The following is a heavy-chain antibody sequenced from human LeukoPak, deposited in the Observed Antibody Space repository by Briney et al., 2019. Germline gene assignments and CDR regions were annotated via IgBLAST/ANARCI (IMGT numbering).Heavy chain of an antibody. CDR2: TYYRSKWYS. CDR3: ARYTSSWFFDS. V-gene: IGHV6-1*01. D-gene: IGHD6-13*01. J-gene: IGHJ4*02. CDR1: GDSVSSTSAA. Sequence: SQTLSLTCAISGDSVSSTSAAWNWLRQSPSRGLEWLGRTYYRSKWYSDDAASVRGRITVNPDTSTNQFSLQLNSVTPEDTAVYYCARYTSSWFFDSWGLGTLVTVS.